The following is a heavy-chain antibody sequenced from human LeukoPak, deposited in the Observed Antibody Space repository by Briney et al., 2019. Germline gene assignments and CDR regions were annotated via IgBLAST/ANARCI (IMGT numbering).Heavy chain of an antibody. D-gene: IGHD3-10*01. CDR2: INKDGTST. J-gene: IGHJ4*02. Sequence: GGSLRLSCAASGFTFSSYWMHWVRQAPGEGLVWVSRINKDGTSTTNADSVKGRFTISRDNAKNMLYLQMNSLRAEDTAVYYCTRDMIRGVVNYWGQGTLVTVSS. CDR1: GFTFSSYW. CDR3: TRDMIRGVVNY. V-gene: IGHV3-74*01.